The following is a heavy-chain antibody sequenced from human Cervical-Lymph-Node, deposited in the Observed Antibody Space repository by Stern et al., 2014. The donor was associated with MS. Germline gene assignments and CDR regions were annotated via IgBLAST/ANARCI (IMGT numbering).Heavy chain of an antibody. D-gene: IGHD1-26*01. CDR1: GGSISRGGYY. CDR2: IYYSGST. J-gene: IGHJ4*02. CDR3: AAELGGSYYFDY. Sequence: VQLVESGPGLVKPSPTLSLTCTVSGGSISRGGYYWSWIRQHPGKGLEWIGYIYYSGSTYYNPSLKSRVTISVDTSKNQFSLKLSSVTAADTAVYYCAAELGGSYYFDYWGQGTLVTVSS. V-gene: IGHV4-31*03.